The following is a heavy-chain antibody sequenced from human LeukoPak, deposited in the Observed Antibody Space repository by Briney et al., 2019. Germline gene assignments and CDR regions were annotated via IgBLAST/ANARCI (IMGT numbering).Heavy chain of an antibody. CDR3: ARDAGNSGYGCDL. V-gene: IGHV3-48*01. D-gene: IGHD5-12*01. J-gene: IGHJ5*02. CDR1: GFTFSNYW. Sequence: GGSLRLSCAASGFTFSNYWMSWVRQAPGKGLEWVSHIRSSSETFYADSVKGRFTISRDNARNSLYLQMNNLRGEDTAIYYCARDAGNSGYGCDLWGQGTLVTVSS. CDR2: IRSSSET.